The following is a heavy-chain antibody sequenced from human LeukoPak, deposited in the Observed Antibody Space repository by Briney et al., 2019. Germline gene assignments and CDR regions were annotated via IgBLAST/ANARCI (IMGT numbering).Heavy chain of an antibody. Sequence: SGGSLRLSCAASGFTFISDGIHCVRQTPGRGLEWVAFIRYDGSNKYYADSVKGRFTISIDNSKNTLYLQMNSLRAEDTAVYYCAKPISFDSSGYYFDYWGQGTVVTVSS. D-gene: IGHD3-22*01. J-gene: IGHJ4*02. CDR3: AKPISFDSSGYYFDY. CDR1: GFTFISDG. V-gene: IGHV3-30*02. CDR2: IRYDGSNK.